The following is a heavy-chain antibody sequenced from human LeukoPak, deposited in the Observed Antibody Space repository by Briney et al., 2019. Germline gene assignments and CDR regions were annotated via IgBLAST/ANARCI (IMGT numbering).Heavy chain of an antibody. Sequence: GGSLGLSCAASGFTFSSYSMNWVRQAPGKGLEWVSSISSSSSYIYYADSVKGRFTISRDNAKNSLYLQMNSLRAEDTAVYYCEGDSSGYSFSGYWGQGTLVTVSS. J-gene: IGHJ4*02. CDR3: EGDSSGYSFSGY. V-gene: IGHV3-21*01. CDR1: GFTFSSYS. D-gene: IGHD3-22*01. CDR2: ISSSSSYI.